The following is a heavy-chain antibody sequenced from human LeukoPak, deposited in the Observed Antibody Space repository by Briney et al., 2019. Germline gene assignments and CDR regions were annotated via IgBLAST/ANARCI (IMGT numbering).Heavy chain of an antibody. Sequence: PGGSLRLSCAASGFTFSSYGMHWVRQAPGKGLEWVAVISYDGSNKYYADSVKGRFTISRDNSKNTLYLQMNSLRAEDTAVYYCAKKVRSSSTYYDILTIDYWGQGTLVNVSS. J-gene: IGHJ4*02. V-gene: IGHV3-30*18. D-gene: IGHD3-9*01. CDR2: ISYDGSNK. CDR3: AKKVRSSSTYYDILTIDY. CDR1: GFTFSSYG.